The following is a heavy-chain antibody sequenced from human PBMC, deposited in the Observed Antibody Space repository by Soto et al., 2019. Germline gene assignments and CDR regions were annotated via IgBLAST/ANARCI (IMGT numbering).Heavy chain of an antibody. CDR2: IYPGDSDT. CDR3: ARRRCSGGSCYPNYYYYGMDV. D-gene: IGHD2-15*01. CDR1: GYSFTSYW. Sequence: GESLKISCKGSGYSFTSYWIGWVRQMPGKGLEWMGIIYPGDSDTRYSPSFQGQVTISADKSISTAYLQWSSLKASDTAMYYCARRRCSGGSCYPNYYYYGMDVWGQGTKVTVSS. J-gene: IGHJ6*02. V-gene: IGHV5-51*01.